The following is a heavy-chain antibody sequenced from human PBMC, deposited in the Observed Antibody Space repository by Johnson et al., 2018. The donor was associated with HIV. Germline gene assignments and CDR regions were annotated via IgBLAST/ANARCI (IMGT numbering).Heavy chain of an antibody. Sequence: VQLVESGGGLVQPGGSLRLSCAASGFTFSSYAMHWVRQAPGKGLEWVAVISYDGSNKYYADSVKGRFTISRDNSKNTLYLQMNSLRAEDTAVYYCARDKAVGYSSGWHAVDIWGQGTMVTVSS. V-gene: IGHV3-30*04. D-gene: IGHD6-19*01. J-gene: IGHJ3*02. CDR1: GFTFSSYA. CDR3: ARDKAVGYSSGWHAVDI. CDR2: ISYDGSNK.